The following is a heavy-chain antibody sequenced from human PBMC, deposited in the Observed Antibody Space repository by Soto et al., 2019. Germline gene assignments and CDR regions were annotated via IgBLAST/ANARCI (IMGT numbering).Heavy chain of an antibody. V-gene: IGHV1-69*02. CDR1: GGTFSSYT. CDR2: IIPILGIA. CDR3: ARAPRSSGTLGWFDP. Sequence: SVKVSCKASGGTFSSYTISWVRQAPGQGLEWMGRIIPILGIANYAQKFQGRVTITADKSTSTAYMELSSLRSEDTAVYYCARAPRSSGTLGWFDPWGQGTLVT. D-gene: IGHD3-22*01. J-gene: IGHJ5*02.